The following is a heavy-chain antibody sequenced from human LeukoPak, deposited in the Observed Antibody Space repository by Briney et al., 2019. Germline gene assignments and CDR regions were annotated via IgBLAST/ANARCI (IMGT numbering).Heavy chain of an antibody. V-gene: IGHV1-69*04. CDR2: IIPMLGVT. Sequence: ASVKVSCKASGYTFTSYGISWVRQAPGQGLEWMGRIIPMLGVTKYAQTFQGRVTITADKSTSTVYMGLSSLRFADTAMYYCLRGGWGPWGQGTLVIVSS. CDR3: LRGGWGP. J-gene: IGHJ5*02. D-gene: IGHD6-19*01. CDR1: GYTFTSYG.